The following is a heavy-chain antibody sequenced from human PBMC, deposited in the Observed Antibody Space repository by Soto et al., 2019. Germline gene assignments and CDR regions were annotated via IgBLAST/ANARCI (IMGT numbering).Heavy chain of an antibody. D-gene: IGHD4-17*01. V-gene: IGHV1-18*04. Sequence: QVQVMQSGAEVKKPGDSVKVSCKTSGYIFSDYGINWVRQAPGQGLEWMGWISGYSGNANLAQKFQGRVTMTTDKSTRTAYIGLRRLRSDETAVYYCAKRTSGTTWGESDYWGQGTLVTVSS. CDR1: GYIFSDYG. CDR3: AKRTSGTTWGESDY. J-gene: IGHJ4*02. CDR2: ISGYSGNA.